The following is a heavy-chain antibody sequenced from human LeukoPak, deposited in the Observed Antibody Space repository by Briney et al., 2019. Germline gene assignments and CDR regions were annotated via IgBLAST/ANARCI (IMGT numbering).Heavy chain of an antibody. D-gene: IGHD6-13*01. CDR2: ISTDGYTT. CDR3: AKELTPIAAAGLYYFDY. V-gene: IGHV3-74*01. Sequence: QIGGSMRLSCAASGLAFSAYKMHWVRQAPRKGLVWVSRISTDGYTTDYADFVQGRFTASRDNTKNTWSLEMNSLRAEDTAVYYCAKELTPIAAAGLYYFDYWGQGTLVTVSS. CDR1: GLAFSAYK. J-gene: IGHJ4*02.